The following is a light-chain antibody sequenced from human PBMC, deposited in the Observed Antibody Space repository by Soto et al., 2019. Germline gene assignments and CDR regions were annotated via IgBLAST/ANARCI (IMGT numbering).Light chain of an antibody. CDR3: TSYAGSNNII. V-gene: IGLV2-8*01. CDR2: EVN. CDR1: TSDVGGYDS. Sequence: QSVLTQPPSASGSPGQPVTISCTGTTSDVGGYDSVAWYQQHPHKAPRLIIYEVNKRPSGVPDRFSGSKSGNTASLTVSGLQAYDEADYYCTSYAGSNNIIFGGGTKVTVL. J-gene: IGLJ2*01.